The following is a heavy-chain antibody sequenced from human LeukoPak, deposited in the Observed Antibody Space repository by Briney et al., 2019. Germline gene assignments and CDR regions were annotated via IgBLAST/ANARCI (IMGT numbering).Heavy chain of an antibody. CDR1: GFTFRSYA. J-gene: IGHJ4*02. V-gene: IGHV3-23*01. CDR3: ASESTLGNGYYFDS. CDR2: ITAGGDT. D-gene: IGHD7-27*01. Sequence: GGSLRLSCAASGFTFRSYAMGWVRQAPGKGLDWVSSITAGGDTFYADSVKGRFTISRDNSRDTLYLQMNSLRAEDTDIYYCASESTLGNGYYFDSWGQGTLVTVSS.